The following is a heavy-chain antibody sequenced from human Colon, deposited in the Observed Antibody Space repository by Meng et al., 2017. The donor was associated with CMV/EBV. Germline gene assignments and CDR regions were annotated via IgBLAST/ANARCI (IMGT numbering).Heavy chain of an antibody. D-gene: IGHD3-10*01. J-gene: IGHJ4*02. CDR2: ITTYSGNT. CDR1: GYTFATYD. V-gene: IGHV1-18*01. CDR3: AREVRGRGFFDY. Sequence: ASVKVSCKASGYTFATYDISWVRQAPGQGLEWMGKITTYSGNTNLPQKFQGRVTMTTDTSTSTAYMELRSLRSADTAVYYCAREVRGRGFFDYWGQGTLFTVSS.